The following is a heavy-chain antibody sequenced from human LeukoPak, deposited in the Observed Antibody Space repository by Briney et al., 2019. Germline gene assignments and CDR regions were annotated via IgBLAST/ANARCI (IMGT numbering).Heavy chain of an antibody. J-gene: IGHJ6*02. CDR3: ASPTPGIAAAGTGMDV. Sequence: ASVKVSCKASGYTFTSYAMNWVRQAPGQGLEWMGWINTNTGNPTYAQGFTGRFVFSLDTSVSTAYLQISSLKAEDTAVYYCASPTPGIAAAGTGMDVWGQGTTVTVSS. D-gene: IGHD6-13*01. V-gene: IGHV7-4-1*02. CDR1: GYTFTSYA. CDR2: INTNTGNP.